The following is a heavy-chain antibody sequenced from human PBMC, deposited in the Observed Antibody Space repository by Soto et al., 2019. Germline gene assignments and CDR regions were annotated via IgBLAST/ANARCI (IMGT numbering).Heavy chain of an antibody. CDR3: VKASGWFGEFDY. CDR2: ISGSGGST. J-gene: IGHJ4*02. Sequence: EVQLLESGGGLVQPGGSLRLSCAASGFTFSSYAMSWVRQAPGKGLEWVSAISGSGGSTYYAYSVKGRFTISRDTSKNTLYLQMNSLRAEYTAVYYCVKASGWFGEFDYRGTGTLVTVSA. V-gene: IGHV3-23*01. D-gene: IGHD3-10*01. CDR1: GFTFSSYA.